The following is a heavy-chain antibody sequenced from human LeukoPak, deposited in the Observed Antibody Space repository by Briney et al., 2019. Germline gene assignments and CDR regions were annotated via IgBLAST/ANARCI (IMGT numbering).Heavy chain of an antibody. CDR1: GFTFSSYA. V-gene: IGHV3-23*01. CDR3: AKDPSSPGGLLQH. CDR2: ISGSGGST. J-gene: IGHJ1*01. Sequence: GGSLRLSCAASGFTFSSYAMSWVRQAPGKGLEWVSAISGSGGSTYYADSVKGRSTISRDNSKNTLYLQMNSLRAEDTAVYYCAKDPSSPGGLLQHWGQGTLVTVSS.